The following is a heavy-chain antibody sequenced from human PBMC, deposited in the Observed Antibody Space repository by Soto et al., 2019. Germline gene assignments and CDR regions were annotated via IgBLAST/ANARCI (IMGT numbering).Heavy chain of an antibody. Sequence: SETLSLTCTVSGGSISTYYWSWIRQPPGKGLEWIGYIYYDGSTSYNPSLRSRVTISVDTSKNQFSLILSSVTSADTAVYYCARDQLSSDLYVWFYPWGQGTLVTVS. CDR1: GGSISTYY. D-gene: IGHD6-25*01. CDR3: ARDQLSSDLYVWFYP. V-gene: IGHV4-59*01. J-gene: IGHJ5*02. CDR2: IYYDGST.